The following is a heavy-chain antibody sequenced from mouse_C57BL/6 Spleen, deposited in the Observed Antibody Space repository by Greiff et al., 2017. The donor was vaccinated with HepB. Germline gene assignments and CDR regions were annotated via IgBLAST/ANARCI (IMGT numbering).Heavy chain of an antibody. Sequence: VKLMESGAELAKPGASVKLSCKASGYTFTSYWMHWVKQRPGQGLEWIGYINPSSGYTKYNQKFKDKATLTADKSSSTAYMQLSSLTYEDSAVYYCARYYYGSSWYFDVWGTGTTVTVSS. D-gene: IGHD1-1*01. J-gene: IGHJ1*03. CDR1: GYTFTSYW. CDR2: INPSSGYT. CDR3: ARYYYGSSWYFDV. V-gene: IGHV1-7*01.